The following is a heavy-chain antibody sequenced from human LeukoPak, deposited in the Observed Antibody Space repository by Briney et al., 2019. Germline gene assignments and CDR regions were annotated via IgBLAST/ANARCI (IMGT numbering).Heavy chain of an antibody. Sequence: GGSLRLSCAASGFTFSSYSMNWVRQAPGKGLEWVSSISSSSSYIYYADSVKGRFTISRDNAKNSLYLQMNSLRAEDTAVCYCARDRRGYSGNYFDYWGQGTLVTVSS. D-gene: IGHD5-12*01. CDR2: ISSSSSYI. J-gene: IGHJ4*02. V-gene: IGHV3-21*01. CDR1: GFTFSSYS. CDR3: ARDRRGYSGNYFDY.